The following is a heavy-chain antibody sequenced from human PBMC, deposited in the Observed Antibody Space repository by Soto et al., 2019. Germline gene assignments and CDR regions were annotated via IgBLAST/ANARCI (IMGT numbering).Heavy chain of an antibody. J-gene: IGHJ6*02. D-gene: IGHD2-15*01. V-gene: IGHV3-48*01. Sequence: PGGSLRLSCAASGFTFSSYSMNWVRQAPGKGLEWVSYISSSSNKYYADSVKGRFTISRDNSKNTLYLQMNSLRAEDTAVYYCAKDYRYCSGGSCYSGSPLDYGMDVWGQGTTVTVSS. CDR2: ISSSSNK. CDR3: AKDYRYCSGGSCYSGSPLDYGMDV. CDR1: GFTFSSYS.